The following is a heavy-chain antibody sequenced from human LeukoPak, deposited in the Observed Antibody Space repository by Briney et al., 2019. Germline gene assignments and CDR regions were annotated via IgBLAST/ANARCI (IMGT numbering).Heavy chain of an antibody. CDR1: GFTFSSYA. CDR3: AKYGYCTNGVCYSNWFDP. V-gene: IGHV3-23*01. Sequence: GGSLRLSRAASGFTFSSYAMSWVRQAPGKGLEWVSAISGSGGSTYYADSVKGRFTISRDNSKNTLYLQMNSLRAEDTAVYYCAKYGYCTNGVCYSNWFDPWGQGTLVTVSS. D-gene: IGHD2-8*01. J-gene: IGHJ5*02. CDR2: ISGSGGST.